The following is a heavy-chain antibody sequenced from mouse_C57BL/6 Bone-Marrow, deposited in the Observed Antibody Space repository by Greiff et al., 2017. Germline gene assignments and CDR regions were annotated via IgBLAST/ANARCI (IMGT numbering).Heavy chain of an antibody. CDR2: IDPSDSYT. V-gene: IGHV1-69*01. Sequence: QVHVKQPGAELVMPGASVKLSCKASGYTFTSYWMHWVKQRPGQGFEWIGEIDPSDSYTNYNQKFKGKSTLTVAKSSSTAYMQLSRLTSKDSAAYYCATVLLRFYAMDYWGQGTSVTVSS. CDR1: GYTFTSYW. D-gene: IGHD1-1*01. CDR3: ATVLLRFYAMDY. J-gene: IGHJ4*01.